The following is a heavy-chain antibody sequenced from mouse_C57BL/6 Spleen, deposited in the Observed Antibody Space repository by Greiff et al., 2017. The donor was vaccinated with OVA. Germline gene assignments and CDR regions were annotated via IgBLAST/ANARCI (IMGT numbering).Heavy chain of an antibody. Sequence: ESGPGLVKPSQSLSLTCSVTGYSITSGYYWYWIRQFPGNKLEWMGYISYDGSNNYNQSLKNRISITRDTSKNQLFLQLNSVTTEDTATYYCALITTVVATDAMDYWGQGTSVTVSS. CDR2: ISYDGSN. D-gene: IGHD1-1*01. V-gene: IGHV3-6*01. CDR1: GYSITSGYY. CDR3: ALITTVVATDAMDY. J-gene: IGHJ4*01.